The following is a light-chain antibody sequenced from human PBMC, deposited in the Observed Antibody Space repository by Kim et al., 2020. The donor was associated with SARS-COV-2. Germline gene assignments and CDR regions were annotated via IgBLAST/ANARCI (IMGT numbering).Light chain of an antibody. V-gene: IGKV1-8*01. CDR1: QGISSY. CDR3: QQYYSYPQT. CDR2: GAS. J-gene: IGKJ1*01. Sequence: AIRITQSPSSLSASTGDRVTISCRASQGISSYLAWYQQKTGKAPKLLIYGASTLQSGVPSRFSGSGSGTDFTLTISCLQSEDFATYYCQQYYSYPQTFGQGTKVDIK.